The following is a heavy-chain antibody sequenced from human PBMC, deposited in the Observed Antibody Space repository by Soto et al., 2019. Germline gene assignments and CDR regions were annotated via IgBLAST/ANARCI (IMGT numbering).Heavy chain of an antibody. Sequence: EVQLLESGGGFVQPGESLRLSCAASGLPFSLSALSWVGQAQGRGLAWVSSLSGGGSTTDYADSVKGRFTISRDNSKNTVHLQMNSLRAEDTAVYYCAKGPEYDILTGCDYWGQGALVTVSS. CDR1: GLPFSLSA. J-gene: IGHJ4*02. D-gene: IGHD3-9*01. CDR2: LSGGGSTT. V-gene: IGHV3-23*01. CDR3: AKGPEYDILTGCDY.